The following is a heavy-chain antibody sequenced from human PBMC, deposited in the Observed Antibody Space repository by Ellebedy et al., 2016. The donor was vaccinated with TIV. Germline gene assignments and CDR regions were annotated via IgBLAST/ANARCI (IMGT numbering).Heavy chain of an antibody. D-gene: IGHD3-9*01. Sequence: GGSLRLSXAASGFTFSSYAMHWVRQAPGKGLEWVAVISYDGSNKYYADSVKGRFTISRDNSKNTLYLQMNSLRAEDTAVYYCARDADYDILTGYYDYWGQGTLVTVSS. J-gene: IGHJ4*02. CDR1: GFTFSSYA. V-gene: IGHV3-30-3*01. CDR3: ARDADYDILTGYYDY. CDR2: ISYDGSNK.